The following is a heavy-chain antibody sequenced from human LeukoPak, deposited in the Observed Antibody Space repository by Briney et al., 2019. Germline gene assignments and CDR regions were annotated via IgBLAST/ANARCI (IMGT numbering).Heavy chain of an antibody. CDR1: GFTFSNAW. CDR2: IKSKTDGGTT. V-gene: IGHV3-15*01. CDR3: TTRELGYCSGGSCYSAPDAFDI. D-gene: IGHD2-15*01. J-gene: IGHJ3*02. Sequence: GGSLRLSCAASGFTFSNAWMSWVRQAPGKGLEWVGRIKSKTDGGTTDYAAPVKGRFTISRDDSKNTLCLQMNSLKTEDTAVYYCTTRELGYCSGGSCYSAPDAFDIWGQGTMVTVSS.